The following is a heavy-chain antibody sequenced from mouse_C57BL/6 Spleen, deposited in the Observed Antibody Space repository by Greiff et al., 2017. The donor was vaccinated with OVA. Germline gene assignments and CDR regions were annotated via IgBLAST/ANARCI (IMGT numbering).Heavy chain of an antibody. D-gene: IGHD1-1*01. Sequence: EVQLQQSGPELVKPGASVKIPCKASGYTFTDYNMDWVKQSHGKSLEWIGDINPNNGGTIYNQKFKGKATLTVDKSSSTAYMELRSLTSEDTAVYYCARYYYGSSYELPYWYFDVWGTGTTVTVSS. CDR3: ARYYYGSSYELPYWYFDV. CDR1: GYTFTDYN. J-gene: IGHJ1*03. V-gene: IGHV1-18*01. CDR2: INPNNGGT.